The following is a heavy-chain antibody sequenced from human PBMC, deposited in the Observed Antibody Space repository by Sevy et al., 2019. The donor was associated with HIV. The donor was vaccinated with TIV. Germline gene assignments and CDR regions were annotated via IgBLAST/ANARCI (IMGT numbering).Heavy chain of an antibody. D-gene: IGHD2-2*01. CDR1: GYSVTSYW. V-gene: IGHV5-51*01. CDR2: MYPGDSDT. CDR3: ARSVVVPAAMLSSYYYYGMDV. J-gene: IGHJ6*02. Sequence: GESLKISCKGSGYSVTSYWIGWVRQMPGKGLEWMGIMYPGDSDTRYSPSFEGQVTISADKSISTAYLQWSSLKASDTAMYYCARSVVVPAAMLSSYYYYGMDVWGQGTTVTVSS.